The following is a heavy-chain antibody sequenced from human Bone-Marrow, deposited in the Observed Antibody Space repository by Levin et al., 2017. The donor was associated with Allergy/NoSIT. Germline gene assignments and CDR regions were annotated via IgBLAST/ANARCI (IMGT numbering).Heavy chain of an antibody. D-gene: IGHD6-19*01. CDR1: GFRFGDYY. Sequence: GGSLGLSCAASGFRFGDYYMNWLRQVPGKGLEWLSYIGYTSQYINYADSVKGRFTVSRDNAKNLLYLQMDNLRAEATDVYYCARYPAVAAVSFDLWGPGTMVTVSS. CDR3: ARYPAVAAVSFDL. J-gene: IGHJ3*01. CDR2: IGYTSQYI. V-gene: IGHV3-11*06.